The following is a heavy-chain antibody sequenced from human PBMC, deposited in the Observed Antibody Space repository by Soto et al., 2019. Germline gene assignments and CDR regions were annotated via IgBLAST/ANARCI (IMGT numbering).Heavy chain of an antibody. J-gene: IGHJ6*03. CDR1: GFTFSSYW. D-gene: IGHD2-2*01. CDR2: INSDGSST. V-gene: IGHV3-74*01. CDR3: ATLYCSSTSCRPLRYYYYYMDV. Sequence: GGSLRLSCAASGFTFSSYWMHWVRQAPGKGLVWVSRINSDGSSTSYADSVKGRFTISRDNAKNTLYLQMNSLRAEDTAVYYCATLYCSSTSCRPLRYYYYYMDVWGKGTTVTVS.